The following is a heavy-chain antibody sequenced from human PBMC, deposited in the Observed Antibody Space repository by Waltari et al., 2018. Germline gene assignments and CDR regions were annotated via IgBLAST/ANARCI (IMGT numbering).Heavy chain of an antibody. CDR1: GGSISSSSYY. Sequence: QLQLQESGPGLVKPSETLSLPCTVSGGSISSSSYYWGWIRQPPGKGLEWIGSIYYSGSTYYNPSLKSRVTISVDTSKNQFSLKLSSVTAADTAVYYCADGGITFGGVNWFDPWGQGTLVTVSS. V-gene: IGHV4-39*01. CDR3: ADGGITFGGVNWFDP. D-gene: IGHD3-16*01. J-gene: IGHJ5*02. CDR2: IYYSGST.